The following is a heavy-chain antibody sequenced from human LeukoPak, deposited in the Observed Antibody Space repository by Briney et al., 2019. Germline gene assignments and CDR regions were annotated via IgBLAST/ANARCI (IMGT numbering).Heavy chain of an antibody. CDR1: GGSFSGYY. CDR2: INHSGST. J-gene: IGHJ4*02. CDR3: ARASYGPNLFDY. D-gene: IGHD5-18*01. V-gene: IGHV4-34*01. Sequence: SETLSLTCAVYGGSFSGYYWSWICQPPGKGLEWIGEINHSGSTNYNPSLKSRVTISVDTSKNQFSLKLSSVTAADTAVYYCARASYGPNLFDYWGQGTLVTVSS.